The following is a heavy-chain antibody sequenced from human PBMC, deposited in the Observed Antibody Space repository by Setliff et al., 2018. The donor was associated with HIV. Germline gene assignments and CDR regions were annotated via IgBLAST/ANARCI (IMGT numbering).Heavy chain of an antibody. V-gene: IGHV3-7*03. CDR1: GFTFSSYG. CDR2: IKQDGSLM. D-gene: IGHD2-15*01. Sequence: AGGSLRLSCAASGFTFSSYGMHWVRQAPGKGLEWVANIKQDGSLMYYVDSVRGRFTISRDNAKKTLYLQMNSLRAEDTAVYYCSRGGRPTDEYVWFDPWGQGTQVTVSS. J-gene: IGHJ5*02. CDR3: SRGGRPTDEYVWFDP.